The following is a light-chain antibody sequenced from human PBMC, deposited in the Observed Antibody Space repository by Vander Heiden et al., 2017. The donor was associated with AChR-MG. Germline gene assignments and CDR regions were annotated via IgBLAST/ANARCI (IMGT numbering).Light chain of an antibody. J-gene: IGKJ2*01. CDR2: AAS. Sequence: DIQMTQSPSSLSASVGDRVTITCRASQSISSYLNWYQQKPGKAPKLLIYAASRWQSGVPSRFSGSGSGTDFTLTISRLQHEDFANYYWQQSYSTHTFGQGTKLEIK. CDR3: QQSYSTHT. V-gene: IGKV1-39*01. CDR1: QSISSY.